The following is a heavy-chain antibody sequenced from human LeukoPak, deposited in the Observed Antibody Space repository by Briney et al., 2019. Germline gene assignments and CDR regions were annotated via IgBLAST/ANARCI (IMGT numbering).Heavy chain of an antibody. CDR1: GFAFSNYW. CDR2: IKQDGSET. V-gene: IGHV3-7*01. J-gene: IGHJ4*02. CDR3: GSTNSISY. D-gene: IGHD2-15*01. Sequence: GESLRLSCAASGFAFSNYWMNWARQAPGKGLEWVANIKQDGSETNYVDSVKGRFTISRDNAKNSLYLQMNSLRAEDTALYYCGSTNSISYWGRGTLVTVSS.